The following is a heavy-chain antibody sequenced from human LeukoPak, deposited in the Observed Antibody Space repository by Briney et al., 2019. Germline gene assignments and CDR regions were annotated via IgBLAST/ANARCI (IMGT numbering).Heavy chain of an antibody. V-gene: IGHV3-30*02. D-gene: IGHD2-2*01. CDR2: IRYDGSNE. CDR3: AKIEGKYQLANIPDS. J-gene: IGHJ4*02. Sequence: GVSLRLSCVASGVTFSDYGMHWVRQAPGKGLEWVAFIRYDGSNEYYAESVKGRFTISRDNSKNTLYLQMNSLRVEDTAAYYCAKIEGKYQLANIPDSWGQGTLVTVSS. CDR1: GVTFSDYG.